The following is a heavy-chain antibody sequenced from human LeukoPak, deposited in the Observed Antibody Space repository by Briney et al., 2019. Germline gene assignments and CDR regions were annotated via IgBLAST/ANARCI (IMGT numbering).Heavy chain of an antibody. CDR3: AREGVGYFFDY. CDR1: GFTVSGNY. Sequence: GGSLRLSCAASGFTVSGNYVSWVRQAPGKGLEWVSVIYIGGRAYYADSVKGRFTISRDNSKNTLFLQMRGLRPEDTAIYYCAREGVGYFFDYWGQGALVTVSS. D-gene: IGHD5-18*01. J-gene: IGHJ4*02. V-gene: IGHV3-53*05. CDR2: IYIGGRA.